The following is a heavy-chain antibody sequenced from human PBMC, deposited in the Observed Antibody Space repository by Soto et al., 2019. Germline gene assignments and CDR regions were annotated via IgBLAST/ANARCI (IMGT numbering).Heavy chain of an antibody. CDR3: AAAHTTSPFDN. Sequence: SVKVSCKASGFTFSDSAVQWVRQARGQRRELIAHIVVDSDDPKLAQKLSDRVTLPWDLSPSTAYMELSSLTSEDTAVYYCAAAHTTSPFDNWGQGTLVTVSS. CDR1: GFTFSDSA. CDR2: IVVDSDDP. V-gene: IGHV1-58*01. J-gene: IGHJ4*02. D-gene: IGHD2-2*01.